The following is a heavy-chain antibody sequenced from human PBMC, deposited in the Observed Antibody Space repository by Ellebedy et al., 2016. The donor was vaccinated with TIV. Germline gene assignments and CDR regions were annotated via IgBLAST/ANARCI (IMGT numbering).Heavy chain of an antibody. J-gene: IGHJ4*02. CDR3: VRGRSGTYIHHAFDS. Sequence: PGGSLRLSCAASGFTFSSYAASWVRQAPGKGLEWVAGLNANGVVIAYADSVKGRSTISRDNSKSTLYLQFNSLRVEDTAIYYCVRGRSGTYIHHAFDSWGQGTLVTVSS. CDR2: LNANGVVI. V-gene: IGHV3-23*01. CDR1: GFTFSSYA. D-gene: IGHD1-14*01.